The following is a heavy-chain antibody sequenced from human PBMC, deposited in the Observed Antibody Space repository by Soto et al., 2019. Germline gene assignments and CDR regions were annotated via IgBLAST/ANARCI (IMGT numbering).Heavy chain of an antibody. CDR2: ISYDGSNK. J-gene: IGHJ4*02. CDR3: AKDPGAYNSGRYYDY. CDR1: GFTFSSYG. D-gene: IGHD6-19*01. Sequence: QVQLVESGGGVVQPGRSLRLSCAASGFTFSSYGMHWVRQAPGKGLEWVAIISYDGSNKFYEDSVKARFTISRDNSRNTLYLQMNSLRADDTDEYYCAKDPGAYNSGRYYDYWGQGTLVTFSS. V-gene: IGHV3-30*18.